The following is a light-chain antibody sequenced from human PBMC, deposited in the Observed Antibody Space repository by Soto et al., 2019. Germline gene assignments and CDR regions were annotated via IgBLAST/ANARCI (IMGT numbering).Light chain of an antibody. CDR3: SPYTSSSTLRV. V-gene: IGLV2-14*01. CDR2: EVS. Sequence: QSVLTQPASVSGSPGQSITISCTGTSSDVGGYNYVSWYQQHPGKAPKLMIYEVSNRPSGVSNRFSGSKSGNTASLTISGLQAEYEADYYCSPYTSSSTLRVFGGGTKLTVL. J-gene: IGLJ3*02. CDR1: SSDVGGYNY.